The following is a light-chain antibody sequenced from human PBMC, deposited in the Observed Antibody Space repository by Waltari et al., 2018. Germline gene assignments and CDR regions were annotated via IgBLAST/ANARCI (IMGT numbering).Light chain of an antibody. CDR3: MQGSYWPFT. Sequence: DVVVTQSPLSLPVTLGQPASISCRSSQSLVYSDGNTYLYWFPQRPGQSPRRLIYKVSNRDSGVPDRFSGRGSGTDFTLKISRVEAEDVGVYYCMQGSYWPFTFGPGTKVDIK. J-gene: IGKJ3*01. V-gene: IGKV2-30*01. CDR1: QSLVYSDGNTY. CDR2: KVS.